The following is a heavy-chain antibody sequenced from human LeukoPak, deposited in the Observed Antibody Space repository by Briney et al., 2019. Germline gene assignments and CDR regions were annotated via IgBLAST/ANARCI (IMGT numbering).Heavy chain of an antibody. V-gene: IGHV3-30*02. CDR2: IRYDGSYD. D-gene: IGHD3-10*01. CDR1: GFTLSSYG. J-gene: IGHJ4*02. CDR3: AKDPPLYGSGSYLDY. Sequence: GGSLRLSCEASGFTLSSYGMHWVRQAPGKGLEWVAFIRYDGSYDSYADSVRGRFTISRDDSKNTLYLQMNSLRVDDTAVYYCAKDPPLYGSGSYLDYWGQGSLVTVSS.